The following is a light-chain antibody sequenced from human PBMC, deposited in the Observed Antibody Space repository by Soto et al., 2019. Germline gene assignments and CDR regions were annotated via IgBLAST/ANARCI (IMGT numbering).Light chain of an antibody. CDR2: DVT. CDR1: SSDVGDYNY. Sequence: QSALTQPRSVSGSPGQSVTISCTGTSSDVGDYNYVSWYQQYPGKAPKLMIYDVTERPSGVPDRFSGSKSGNRASLTISGLQAEDKADYYCCSYAGSYTSWVFGGGTKLTVL. J-gene: IGLJ3*02. V-gene: IGLV2-11*01. CDR3: CSYAGSYTSWV.